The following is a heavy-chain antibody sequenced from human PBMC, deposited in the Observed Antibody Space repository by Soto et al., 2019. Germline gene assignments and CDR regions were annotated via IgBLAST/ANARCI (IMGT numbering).Heavy chain of an antibody. Sequence: QVQLVQSGAEVKKPGASVKVSRKASGYTFTSYGISWVRQAPGQGLEWMGWISAYNGNTNYAQKLQGRVTMTTDTSTSTAYMELRSLRSDDTAVYYCARDLDFWSGYLPYYYYYGMDVWGQGTTVTVSS. J-gene: IGHJ6*02. V-gene: IGHV1-18*01. CDR3: ARDLDFWSGYLPYYYYYGMDV. CDR1: GYTFTSYG. D-gene: IGHD3-3*01. CDR2: ISAYNGNT.